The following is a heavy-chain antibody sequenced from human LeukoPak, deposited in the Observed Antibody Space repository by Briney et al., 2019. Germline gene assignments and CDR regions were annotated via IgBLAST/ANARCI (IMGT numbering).Heavy chain of an antibody. CDR3: ARVGKQWRYTFDY. J-gene: IGHJ4*02. CDR1: GYSFTSYD. V-gene: IGHV1-8*02. CDR2: MNPNSSNT. D-gene: IGHD6-19*01. Sequence: ASVKVSCKASGYSFTSYDINWVRQATGQGLEWMGWMNPNSSNTDYAQKFQGRVTMTRNASISTAYMELSGLRSEDTAVYYCARVGKQWRYTFDYWGQGTLVTVSS.